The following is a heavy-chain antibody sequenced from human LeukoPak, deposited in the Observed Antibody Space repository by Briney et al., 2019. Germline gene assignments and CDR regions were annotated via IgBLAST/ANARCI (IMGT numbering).Heavy chain of an antibody. CDR2: IYYSGGT. CDR1: GGSLSNYY. CDR3: AKDPELYGGYGFGH. Sequence: PSETLSLTCSVSGGSLSNYYWNWLRQPPGKGLEWIGQIYYSGGTKYNPSLQSRVTISVDTSKTQFSLKLSSVTAAGTAVYYCAKDPELYGGYGFGHWGHVILVTVSS. D-gene: IGHD4-17*01. V-gene: IGHV4-59*01. J-gene: IGHJ4*01.